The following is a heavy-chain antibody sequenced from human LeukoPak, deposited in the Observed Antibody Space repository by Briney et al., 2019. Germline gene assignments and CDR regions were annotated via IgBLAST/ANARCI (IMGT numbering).Heavy chain of an antibody. CDR2: IYSSGTT. CDR3: VRHKDPGSYYYYYGMDV. CDR1: GGSISNYY. J-gene: IGHJ6*02. V-gene: IGHV4-4*07. Sequence: SETLSLTCTVSGGSISNYYWSWIRQPAGKGLEWLGRIYSSGTTAYNPSLKSRVTMSVDTSKSQFSLRLSSVTAADTAVYYCVRHKDPGSYYYYYGMDVWGQGTTVTVSS.